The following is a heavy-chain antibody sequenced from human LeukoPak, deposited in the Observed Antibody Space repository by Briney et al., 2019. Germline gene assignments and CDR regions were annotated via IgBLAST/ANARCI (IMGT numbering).Heavy chain of an antibody. D-gene: IGHD5-24*01. CDR3: AREERDGYNYYWYFDL. Sequence: PGGSLRLSCAVSGFTFTDTYMTWIRQAPGKGRESVSSISSSSSYIYYADSVKGRFTISRDNAKNSLYLQMNSLRAEDTAVYYCAREERDGYNYYWYFDLWGRGTLVTVSS. CDR1: GFTFTDTY. CDR2: ISSSSSYI. V-gene: IGHV3-11*06. J-gene: IGHJ2*01.